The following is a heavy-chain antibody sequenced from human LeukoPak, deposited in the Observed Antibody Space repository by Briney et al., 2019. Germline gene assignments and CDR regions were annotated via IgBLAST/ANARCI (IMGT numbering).Heavy chain of an antibody. D-gene: IGHD6-13*01. Sequence: GGSLRLSCSASEFTFSSYAMHWVRQAPGKGLEYVSAISSNGGSTYYADSVKGRFTISRDNSKNTLYLQMSSLRAEDTAVYYCVKEAAAVGSRDFDYWGQGTLVTVSS. CDR3: VKEAAAVGSRDFDY. CDR1: EFTFSSYA. CDR2: ISSNGGST. J-gene: IGHJ4*02. V-gene: IGHV3-64D*09.